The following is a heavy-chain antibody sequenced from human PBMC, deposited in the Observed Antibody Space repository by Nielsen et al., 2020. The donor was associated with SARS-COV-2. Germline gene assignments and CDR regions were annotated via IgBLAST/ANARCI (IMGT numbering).Heavy chain of an antibody. CDR1: GYTFTASY. CDR2: FNPGSGGT. D-gene: IGHD6-19*01. J-gene: IGHJ5*02. V-gene: IGHV1-2*02. CDR3: ARGAQQWLADS. Sequence: ASVKVSCKPAGYTFTASYIHWVRQAPGQGLEWMGWFNPGSGGTKYAQKFQGRVTTTRDMSVNTAYMELSGLTSDDTAIYYCARGAQQWLADSWGQGTLVTVSS.